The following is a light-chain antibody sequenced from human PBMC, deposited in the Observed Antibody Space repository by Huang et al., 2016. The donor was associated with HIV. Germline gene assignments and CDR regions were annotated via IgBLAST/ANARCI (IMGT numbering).Light chain of an antibody. CDR3: LQHKNFHWPT. CDR1: QDIFDY. Sequence: DIQVTQSPSAMSASVGDRVTITCRTNQDIFDYFAWFQQKPGKAPKRLIYGVSSLQSGVSSRFSGSGSGTEFTLTISSLQPEDSATYYYLQHKNFHWPTFGQGTKV. J-gene: IGKJ1*01. V-gene: IGKV1-17*03. CDR2: GVS.